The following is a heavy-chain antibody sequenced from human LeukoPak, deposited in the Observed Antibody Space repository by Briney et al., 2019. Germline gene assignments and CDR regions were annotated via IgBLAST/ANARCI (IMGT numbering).Heavy chain of an antibody. J-gene: IGHJ3*02. D-gene: IGHD3-22*01. V-gene: IGHV4-61*02. CDR3: ARGLGYYDSSGLRDAFDI. CDR1: GGSISSGSYY. CDR2: IYTSGST. Sequence: PSQTLSLTCTVSGGSISSGSYYWSWIRQPAGKGLEWIGRIYTSGSTNYNPSLKSRVTISVDTPKNQFSLKLSSVTAADTAVYYCARGLGYYDSSGLRDAFDIWGQGTMVTVSS.